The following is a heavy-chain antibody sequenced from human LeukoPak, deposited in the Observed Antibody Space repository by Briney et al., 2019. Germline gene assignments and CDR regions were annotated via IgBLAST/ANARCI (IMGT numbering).Heavy chain of an antibody. V-gene: IGHV4-4*07. CDR2: IYTSGSN. D-gene: IGHD5-24*01. Sequence: SETLSLTCTVSGGSISSYYWSWIRQPAGKGLEWIGRIYTSGSNNYNPSLKSRVTMSVDTSKNQFSLKLSSVTAADTAMYYCARGRVEMATIDFDCWGQGTLVTVSS. CDR1: GGSISSYY. CDR3: ARGRVEMATIDFDC. J-gene: IGHJ4*02.